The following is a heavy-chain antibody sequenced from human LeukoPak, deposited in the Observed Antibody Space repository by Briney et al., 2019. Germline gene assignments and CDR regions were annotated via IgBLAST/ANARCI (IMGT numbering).Heavy chain of an antibody. D-gene: IGHD4-23*01. CDR3: ARDEGYGGSFDY. V-gene: IGHV4-59*02. CDR2: VYYSGST. CDR1: GGSVSGYY. Sequence: SETLSLTCTVSGGSVSGYYWSWIRQPPGKGLDWIGYVYYSGSTDYNPSLKSRVTISVDTSKNQFSLKLSSVTAADTAVYYCARDEGYGGSFDYWGQGTLVTVSS. J-gene: IGHJ4*02.